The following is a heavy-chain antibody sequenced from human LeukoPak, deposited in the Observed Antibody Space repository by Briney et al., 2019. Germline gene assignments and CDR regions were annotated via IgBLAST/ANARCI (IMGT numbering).Heavy chain of an antibody. V-gene: IGHV4-59*01. CDR3: ASSGYALYYFDY. J-gene: IGHJ4*02. CDR1: XXXXXSYX. D-gene: IGHD3-22*01. Sequence: PSETLXLXXXXXXXXXXSYXWSWIRXPPGKGLEWIGYIYYSGSTNYNPSLKSRVTISVDTSKNQFSLKLSSVTAADTAVYYCASSGYALYYFDYWGQGTLVTVSS. CDR2: IYYSGST.